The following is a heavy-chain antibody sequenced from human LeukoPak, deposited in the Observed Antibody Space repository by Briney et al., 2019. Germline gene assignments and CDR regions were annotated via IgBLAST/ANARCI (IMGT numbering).Heavy chain of an antibody. CDR2: IGGSGGST. Sequence: GGSLRLFCAACGFTFSSYAMSWVRQAPGKGLEWVSAIGGSGGSTYYADSVKGRFTISRDNSKNTLYLQMNSLRAEDTAVYYCAKERNWSVVAATLNWFDPWGQGTLVTVSS. V-gene: IGHV3-23*01. CDR1: GFTFSSYA. D-gene: IGHD2-15*01. J-gene: IGHJ5*02. CDR3: AKERNWSVVAATLNWFDP.